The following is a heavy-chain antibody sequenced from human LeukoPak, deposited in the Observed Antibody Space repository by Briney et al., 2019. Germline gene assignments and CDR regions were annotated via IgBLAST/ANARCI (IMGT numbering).Heavy chain of an antibody. CDR1: GFTFSSYG. J-gene: IGHJ5*02. Sequence: GGSLRLSCAASGFTFSSYGMSWVRQAPGKGLEWVSAISGSGGSTYYADSVKGRFTISRDNSKNTLYLQMNSLRAEDTAVYYCAKLSVLRGWYGDWFDPWGQGTLVTVSS. V-gene: IGHV3-23*01. CDR2: ISGSGGST. CDR3: AKLSVLRGWYGDWFDP. D-gene: IGHD6-19*01.